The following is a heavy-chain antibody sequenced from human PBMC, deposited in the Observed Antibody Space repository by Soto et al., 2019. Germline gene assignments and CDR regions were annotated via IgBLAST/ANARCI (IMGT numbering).Heavy chain of an antibody. CDR3: ARVEDYFDSSGYNH. V-gene: IGHV1-18*04. D-gene: IGHD3-22*01. CDR2: ISYNGNT. CDR1: GYSFTNYG. J-gene: IGHJ5*02. Sequence: GSVKVSCKAWGYSFTNYGITLVRQAPGQGLEWMGWISYNGNTNYAQNLQGRVTMTTDTSTNTAYMELRGLSSDDTAVYYCARVEDYFDSSGYNHWGQGTLVTVSS.